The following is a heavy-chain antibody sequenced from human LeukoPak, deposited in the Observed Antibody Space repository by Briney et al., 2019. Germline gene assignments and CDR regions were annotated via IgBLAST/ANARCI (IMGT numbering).Heavy chain of an antibody. J-gene: IGHJ3*02. V-gene: IGHV4-38-2*02. CDR1: GGSISSYY. CDR2: IYHSGST. D-gene: IGHD1-26*01. Sequence: SETLSLTCTVSGGSISSYYWGWIRQPPGKGLEWIGSIYHSGSTYYNPSLKSRVTISVDTSKNQFSLKLSSVTAADTAVYYCARGRYSGSFDDAFDIWGQGTMVTVSS. CDR3: ARGRYSGSFDDAFDI.